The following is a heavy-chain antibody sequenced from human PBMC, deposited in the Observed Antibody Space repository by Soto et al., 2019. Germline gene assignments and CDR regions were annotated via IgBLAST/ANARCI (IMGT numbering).Heavy chain of an antibody. V-gene: IGHV3-74*01. CDR1: GFTFSMYW. D-gene: IGHD3-10*01. J-gene: IGHJ4*02. Sequence: GGSLRLSCTASGFTFSMYWMHWVRQVPGKGPEWVSRISDDGSRADYADSVKGRFTISRDNAKNTLYLEMHVLRADDTAVYYCTRGPRPSSVGTGVFWGQRTPVTVSS. CDR2: ISDDGSRA. CDR3: TRGPRPSSVGTGVF.